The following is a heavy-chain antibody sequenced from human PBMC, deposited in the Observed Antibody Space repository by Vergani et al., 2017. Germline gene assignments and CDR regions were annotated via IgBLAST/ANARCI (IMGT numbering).Heavy chain of an antibody. V-gene: IGHV1-24*01. CDR3: ATISYYYDSSGYYYSYFQH. J-gene: IGHJ1*01. CDR1: GYPLTELS. D-gene: IGHD3-22*01. CDR2: FDPEDGET. Sequence: QVQLVQSGAEVKKPGASVKVSCKVSGYPLTELSMHWVRPAPGKGPEWMGGFDPEDGETIYAQKFQGGVTMTEDTSTDTAYMALSSLRSEDTAVYYCATISYYYDSSGYYYSYFQHWGQGTLVTVSS.